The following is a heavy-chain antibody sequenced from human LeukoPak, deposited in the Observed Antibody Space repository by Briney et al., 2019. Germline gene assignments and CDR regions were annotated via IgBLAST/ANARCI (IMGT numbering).Heavy chain of an antibody. CDR1: GFTFSSYW. D-gene: IGHD3-3*01. CDR2: INHNGNVN. J-gene: IGHJ6*02. CDR3: ARGYDFWSGLPMDV. V-gene: IGHV3-7*03. Sequence: QPGGSLRLSCAASGFTFSSYWMNWARQAPGKGLEWVASINHNGNVNYYVDSVKGRFTISRDNAKNSLYLQMSNLRAEDTAVYYCARGYDFWSGLPMDVWGQGTTVTVSS.